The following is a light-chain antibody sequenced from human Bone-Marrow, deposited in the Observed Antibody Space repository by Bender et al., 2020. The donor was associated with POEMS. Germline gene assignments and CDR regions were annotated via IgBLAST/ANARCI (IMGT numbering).Light chain of an antibody. CDR1: SYDVGGYNY. Sequence: QSALTQPASVSGSPGQSITISCTGTSYDVGGYNYVSWYQQHPGRAPKLLIYDVSNRPSGVSNRFSGSKSGNTASLTISGLQAEDEADYYCSSYTGSSTWVFGGGTELTVL. CDR3: SSYTGSSTWV. CDR2: DVS. V-gene: IGLV2-14*03. J-gene: IGLJ3*02.